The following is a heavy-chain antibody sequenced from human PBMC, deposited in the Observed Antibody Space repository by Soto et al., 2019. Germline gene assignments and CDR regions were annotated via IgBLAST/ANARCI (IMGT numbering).Heavy chain of an antibody. Sequence: SETLSLTCAVSGGSISSGGYSWSWLRQPPGKGLEWIGYIYHGGSTYYNPSLKSRVTISVDRSKNQFSLKLSSVTAADTAVYYCARGGIVVVPAAMGAFDIWGQGTMVTVSS. D-gene: IGHD2-2*01. CDR3: ARGGIVVVPAAMGAFDI. V-gene: IGHV4-30-2*01. CDR2: IYHGGST. CDR1: GGSISSGGYS. J-gene: IGHJ3*02.